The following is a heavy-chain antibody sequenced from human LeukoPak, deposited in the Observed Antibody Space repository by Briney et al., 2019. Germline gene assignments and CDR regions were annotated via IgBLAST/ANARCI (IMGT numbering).Heavy chain of an antibody. Sequence: GGSLRLSCAASGFTFDDYGMSWVRQAPGKGLEWVSGINWNGGSTGYADSVKGRFTISRDNAKNSLYLQMNSLRAEDTALYYCAREADIAARPIVHYYYYMDVWGKGTTVTVSS. CDR2: INWNGGST. V-gene: IGHV3-20*04. CDR1: GFTFDDYG. D-gene: IGHD6-6*01. J-gene: IGHJ6*03. CDR3: AREADIAARPIVHYYYYMDV.